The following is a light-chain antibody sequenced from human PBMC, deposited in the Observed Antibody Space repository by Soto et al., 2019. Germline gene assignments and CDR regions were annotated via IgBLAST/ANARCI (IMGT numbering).Light chain of an antibody. CDR3: QEYNSCTWT. Sequence: DIQMTQSPSTLSASVGDSVTITCRASQSIRNWLAWYQQKPGKVPKLLIYDASSLASGVPSRFSGSGSGTEFTLTISSLQPDDFASFYCQEYNSCTWTFGQGTKVDIK. CDR2: DAS. J-gene: IGKJ1*01. V-gene: IGKV1-5*01. CDR1: QSIRNW.